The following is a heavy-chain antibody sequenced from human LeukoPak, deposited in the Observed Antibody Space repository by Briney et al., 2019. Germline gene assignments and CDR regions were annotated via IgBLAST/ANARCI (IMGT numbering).Heavy chain of an antibody. CDR3: AREVVSSCAFDY. J-gene: IGHJ4*02. Sequence: GASVKVSCTASGYTFTSYGISWVRQAPGQGIEWMGWISAYNGNTNYAQKLQGRVTMTTDTSTSTAYMELSRLRSDDTAVYYCAREVVSSCAFDYWGQGTLVTVSS. D-gene: IGHD6-13*01. CDR1: GYTFTSYG. CDR2: ISAYNGNT. V-gene: IGHV1-18*01.